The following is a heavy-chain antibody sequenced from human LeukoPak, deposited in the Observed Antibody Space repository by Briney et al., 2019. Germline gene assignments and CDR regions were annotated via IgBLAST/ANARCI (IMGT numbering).Heavy chain of an antibody. Sequence: GGSLRLSCAASGFTFSSYATSWVRQAPGKGLEWVSAISSSGDITYYADSVKGRFTISRDNARNSLYLQMNSLRAEDTAVYYCARSSRQKLEHYDYYYIDVWGKGTTVTVSS. CDR3: ARSSRQKLEHYDYYYIDV. CDR1: GFTFSSYA. J-gene: IGHJ6*03. D-gene: IGHD1-1*01. CDR2: ISSSGDIT. V-gene: IGHV3-23*01.